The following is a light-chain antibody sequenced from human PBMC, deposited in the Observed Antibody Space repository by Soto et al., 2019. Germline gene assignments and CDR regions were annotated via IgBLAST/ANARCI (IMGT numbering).Light chain of an antibody. V-gene: IGKV3-20*01. CDR1: QSVSSSY. Sequence: EIVLTQSPGTLSLSPGERATLSCRASQSVSSSYLAWYQQKPGQAPRLLIYGASSRATGIPDRFSGSESGTDFTRTISILEPEDFAVYYCQQYGSSMRTFGQGTQLEIK. CDR3: QQYGSSMRT. CDR2: GAS. J-gene: IGKJ2*01.